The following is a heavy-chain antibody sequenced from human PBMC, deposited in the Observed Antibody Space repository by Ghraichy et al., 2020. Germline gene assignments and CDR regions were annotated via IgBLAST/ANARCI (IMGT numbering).Heavy chain of an antibody. J-gene: IGHJ4*02. CDR3: ARAFHNSSGCNRVCCDQ. V-gene: IGHV3-21*01. Sequence: GGSLRLSCAASGFTFSSYSMNWVRQAPGKGLEWVSSINSDSSNIFYADSVKGRFTISRDNSKNTLYLQMNSLRAEDTAVYYCARAFHNSSGCNRVCCDQGAQVTLSTVSP. D-gene: IGHD3-22*01. CDR1: GFTFSSYS. CDR2: INSDSSNI.